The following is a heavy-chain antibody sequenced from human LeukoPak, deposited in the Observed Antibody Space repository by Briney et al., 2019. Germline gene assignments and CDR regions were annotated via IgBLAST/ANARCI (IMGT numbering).Heavy chain of an antibody. Sequence: ASVKVSCKASGYTFTSYAMHWVRQAPGQRLEWMGWINTNTGNPTYAQGFTGRFVFSLDTSVSTAYLEISSLKAEDTAVYYCARAAYCSDSSCYSRDWGQGTLVTVSS. J-gene: IGHJ4*02. CDR3: ARAAYCSDSSCYSRD. CDR1: GYTFTSYA. V-gene: IGHV7-4-1*02. D-gene: IGHD2-15*01. CDR2: INTNTGNP.